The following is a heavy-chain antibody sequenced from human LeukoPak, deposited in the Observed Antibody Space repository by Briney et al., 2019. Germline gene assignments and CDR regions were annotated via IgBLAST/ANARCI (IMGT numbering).Heavy chain of an antibody. CDR1: GGSISSGDYY. CDR2: IYYSGST. J-gene: IGHJ4*02. CDR3: ARGRQVSGSPIFDY. D-gene: IGHD3-10*01. Sequence: SQTLSLTCTVSGGSISSGDYYWSWIRQHPGKGLEWIGYIYYSGSTYYNPSLKSRVTISVDTSKNQLSLKLSSVTAADTAVYYCARGRQVSGSPIFDYWGQGTLVTVSS. V-gene: IGHV4-31*03.